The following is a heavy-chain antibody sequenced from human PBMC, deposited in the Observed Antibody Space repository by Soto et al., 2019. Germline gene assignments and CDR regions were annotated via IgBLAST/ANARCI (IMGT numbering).Heavy chain of an antibody. J-gene: IGHJ5*02. V-gene: IGHV3-48*03. CDR2: ISSSGSTI. Sequence: PGGSLRLSCAASGFTFSSYEMNWVRQAPGKGLEWASYISSSGSTIYYADSVKGRFTISRDNAKNSLYLQMNSLRAEDTAVYYCARGRSIAARLGGWFDPWGQGTLVTVSS. D-gene: IGHD6-6*01. CDR1: GFTFSSYE. CDR3: ARGRSIAARLGGWFDP.